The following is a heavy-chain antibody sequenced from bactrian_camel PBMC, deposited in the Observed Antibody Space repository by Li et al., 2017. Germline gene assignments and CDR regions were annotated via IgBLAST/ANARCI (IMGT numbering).Heavy chain of an antibody. CDR3: AADLPPYGSSCPGSLGY. Sequence: HVQLVESGGGSVQAGGSLRLSCTASGWTFADSDMGWYRHSPGNECELVSADSSDGNTYYADSVKGRFTITYDGAKNTVYLQMNSLKPEDTAVYYCAADLPPYGSSCPGSLGYWGQGTQVTVS. V-gene: IGHV3S55*01. J-gene: IGHJ6*01. CDR2: DSSDGNT. CDR1: GWTFADSD. D-gene: IGHD6*01.